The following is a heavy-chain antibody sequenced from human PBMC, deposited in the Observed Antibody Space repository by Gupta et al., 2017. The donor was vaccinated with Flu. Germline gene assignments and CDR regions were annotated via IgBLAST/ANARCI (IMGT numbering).Heavy chain of an antibody. J-gene: IGHJ6*04. V-gene: IGHV3-23*01. CDR3: AKNRVAGAISYYYGLDV. D-gene: IGHD1-26*01. CDR1: FSTNA. Sequence: FSTNAMSWVRQVPGKGLEWISGISASGSRTYYADSVKGRFTISRDTSKNTLYLQMNSLRADDTAIYYCAKNRVAGAISYYYGLDVWGKGTTVTVSS. CDR2: ISASGSRT.